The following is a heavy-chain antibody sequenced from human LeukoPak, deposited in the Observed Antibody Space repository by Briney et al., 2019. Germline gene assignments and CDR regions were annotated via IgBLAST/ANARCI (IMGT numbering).Heavy chain of an antibody. CDR3: ARGRMELLGGMNYYDSSGYYHDY. V-gene: IGHV3-11*06. J-gene: IGHJ4*02. CDR1: GFTFSDYY. CDR2: ISSSSSYT. Sequence: PGGSLRLSCAASGFTFSDYYMSWIRQAPGKGLEWVSYISSSSSYTNYAGSVKGRFTISRDNAKNSLYLQMSSLRAEDTAVYYCARGRMELLGGMNYYDSSGYYHDYWGQGTLVTVSS. D-gene: IGHD3-22*01.